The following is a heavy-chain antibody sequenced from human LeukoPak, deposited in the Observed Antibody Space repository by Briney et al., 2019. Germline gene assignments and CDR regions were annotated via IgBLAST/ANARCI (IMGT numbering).Heavy chain of an antibody. J-gene: IGHJ4*02. CDR2: ISYDGSNK. Sequence: SCKVSGYNLIALSIHWVRQAPGKGLEWVAVISYDGSNKYYADSVKGRFTISRDNSKNTLYLQMNSLRAEDTAVYYCTRDPYSGYDPYYFDYWGQGTLVTVSS. CDR1: GYNLIALS. V-gene: IGHV3-30*04. CDR3: TRDPYSGYDPYYFDY. D-gene: IGHD5-12*01.